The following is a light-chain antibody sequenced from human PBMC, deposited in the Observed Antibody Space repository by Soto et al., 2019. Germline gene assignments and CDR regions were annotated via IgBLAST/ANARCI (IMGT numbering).Light chain of an antibody. Sequence: DIVLTQSPATLSFSPGERVTVYCGASQRVAGGLLAWYQQKPGLAPRLILYDTSFRATGIPDRFSGSGSGTAFTLTISRLDPDDFAVYYCQQYGSSPSFGQGTKVDIK. CDR1: QRVAGGL. J-gene: IGKJ1*01. CDR2: DTS. CDR3: QQYGSSPS. V-gene: IGKV3D-20*01.